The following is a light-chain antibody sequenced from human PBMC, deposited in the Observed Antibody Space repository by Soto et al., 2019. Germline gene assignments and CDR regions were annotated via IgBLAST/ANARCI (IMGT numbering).Light chain of an antibody. V-gene: IGKV3-20*01. CDR2: DAS. CDR1: QSVTNNY. J-gene: IGKJ1*01. CDR3: QQCSFSPRT. Sequence: EIVLTQSPGTLSLSPGERATLSCRASQSVTNNYLDWFQQKPGQAPRLLIYDASIRADGIPDRFSGSGSETDFTLTISRLEPEDSAVYYCQQCSFSPRTFGQGTKGDNK.